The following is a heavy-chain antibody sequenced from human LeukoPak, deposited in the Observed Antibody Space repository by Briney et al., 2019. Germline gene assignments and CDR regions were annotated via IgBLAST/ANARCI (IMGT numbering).Heavy chain of an antibody. V-gene: IGHV1-69*13. D-gene: IGHD2-21*02. CDR3: AAVAYCGGDCYPYFDY. CDR2: IIPIFGTV. Sequence: SVKVSCKASGGTFSSYAISWVRQAPGQGLEWMGGIIPIFGTVNYAQKFQGRVTITADESTSTAYMELSSLRSEDTAVYYCAAVAYCGGDCYPYFDYWGQGTLVTVSS. J-gene: IGHJ4*02. CDR1: GGTFSSYA.